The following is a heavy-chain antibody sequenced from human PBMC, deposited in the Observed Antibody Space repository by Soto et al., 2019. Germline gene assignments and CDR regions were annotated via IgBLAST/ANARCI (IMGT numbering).Heavy chain of an antibody. CDR2: IYYSGST. Sequence: PSETLSLTCTVSGGSISSYYWSWIRQPPGKGLEWIGYIYYSGSTNYNPSLKSRVTISVDTSKNQFSLKLSSVTAADTAVYYCARVSEEDGSGSYGYYFDYWRQGTLVTVSS. CDR1: GGSISSYY. D-gene: IGHD3-10*01. V-gene: IGHV4-59*01. J-gene: IGHJ4*02. CDR3: ARVSEEDGSGSYGYYFDY.